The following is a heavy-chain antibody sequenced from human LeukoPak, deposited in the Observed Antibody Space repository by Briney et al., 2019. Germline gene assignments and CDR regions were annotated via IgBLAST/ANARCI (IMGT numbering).Heavy chain of an antibody. CDR2: ISGSGGST. CDR3: AKDPNGDYIGTFDI. Sequence: GGSLRLSCATSQFKFNNYGMTWVRQAPGKGLEWVSSISGSGGSTQYADSVQGRFTISRDNSKNTLYLQMSSLRAEDTAVYYCAKDPNGDYIGTFDIWGQGTMVTVSS. CDR1: QFKFNNYG. V-gene: IGHV3-23*01. J-gene: IGHJ3*02. D-gene: IGHD4-17*01.